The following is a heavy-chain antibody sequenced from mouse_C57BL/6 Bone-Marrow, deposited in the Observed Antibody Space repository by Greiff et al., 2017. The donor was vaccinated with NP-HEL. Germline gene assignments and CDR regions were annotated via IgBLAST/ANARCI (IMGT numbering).Heavy chain of an antibody. CDR2: ISNGGGST. Sequence: DVMLVESGGGLVQPGGSLKLSCAASGFTFSDYYMYWVRQTPEKRLEWVAYISNGGGSTYYPDTVKGRFTISRDNAKNTLYLQMSRLKSEDTAMYYCARHEDYGSPWFAYWGQGTLVTVSA. J-gene: IGHJ3*01. CDR3: ARHEDYGSPWFAY. D-gene: IGHD1-1*01. CDR1: GFTFSDYY. V-gene: IGHV5-12*01.